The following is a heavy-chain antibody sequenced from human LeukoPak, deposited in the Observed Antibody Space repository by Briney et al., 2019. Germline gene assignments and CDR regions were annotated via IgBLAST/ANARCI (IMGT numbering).Heavy chain of an antibody. Sequence: ASVKVSCKASGYTFTSYATHWVRQAPGQRLEWMGWINAGNGNTKYSQKFQGRVTITRDTSASTAYMELSSLRSEDTAVYYCARGGLYGSGSSDAFDIWGQGTMVTVSS. D-gene: IGHD3-10*01. J-gene: IGHJ3*02. CDR1: GYTFTSYA. CDR3: ARGGLYGSGSSDAFDI. V-gene: IGHV1-3*01. CDR2: INAGNGNT.